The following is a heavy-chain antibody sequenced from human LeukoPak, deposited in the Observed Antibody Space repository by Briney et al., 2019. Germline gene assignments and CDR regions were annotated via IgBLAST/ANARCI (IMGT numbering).Heavy chain of an antibody. D-gene: IGHD6-19*01. Sequence: SETLSLTCTVSGASISSNNYYWGWVRQPPGKGLEWIGNIYSSGNTYYNASLKSRVTIYIDTSKNQFSLNLSSVTAADTAVYYCARDRGAVAEYYFDYWGQGTLVTVSS. V-gene: IGHV4-39*07. J-gene: IGHJ4*02. CDR1: GASISSNNYY. CDR2: IYSSGNT. CDR3: ARDRGAVAEYYFDY.